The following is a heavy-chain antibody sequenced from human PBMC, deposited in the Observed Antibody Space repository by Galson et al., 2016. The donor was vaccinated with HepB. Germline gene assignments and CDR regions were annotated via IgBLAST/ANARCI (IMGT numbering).Heavy chain of an antibody. D-gene: IGHD2-15*01. V-gene: IGHV3-30*18. CDR2: ISYNGKNE. J-gene: IGHJ4*02. CDR1: GFNFSNYD. CDR3: AKDREMFCSRGSCYYLDS. Sequence: SLRLSCAASGFNFSNYDIHWVRQAPGKGLEWVAVISYNGKNEDYGDSMKGRFTISRDNSKNTVSLRMNRLRDEDTALYYLAKDREMFCSRGSCYYLDSWGQGTLVTVSS.